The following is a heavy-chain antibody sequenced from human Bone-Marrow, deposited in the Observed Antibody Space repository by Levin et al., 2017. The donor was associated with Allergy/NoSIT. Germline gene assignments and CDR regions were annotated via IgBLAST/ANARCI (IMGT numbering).Heavy chain of an antibody. CDR3: ARRVGGLDF. Sequence: KVSCQVSGYRFTSYYIIWVRQMPGKGLEWMGMIDPSDENTKYSPSFQGHVTISLDKSSTTAFLRWTSLRASDTGIYYCARRVGGLDFWGQGTLVAVSS. V-gene: IGHV5-10-1*01. CDR1: GYRFTSYY. D-gene: IGHD1-26*01. J-gene: IGHJ4*02. CDR2: IDPSDENT.